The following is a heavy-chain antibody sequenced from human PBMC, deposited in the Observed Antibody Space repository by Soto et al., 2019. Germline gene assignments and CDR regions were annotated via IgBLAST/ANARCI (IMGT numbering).Heavy chain of an antibody. J-gene: IGHJ6*02. V-gene: IGHV1-58*01. CDR3: AAGHYCSSTSCYARDHYYYYYGMDV. CDR2: IVVGSGNT. Sequence: GASVKVSCKASGFTFTSSAVQWVRQARGQRLEWIGWIVVGSGNTNYAQKFQERVTITRDMSTSTAYMELSSLRSEDTAVYYCAAGHYCSSTSCYARDHYYYYYGMDVWGQGTTVTVSS. CDR1: GFTFTSSA. D-gene: IGHD2-2*01.